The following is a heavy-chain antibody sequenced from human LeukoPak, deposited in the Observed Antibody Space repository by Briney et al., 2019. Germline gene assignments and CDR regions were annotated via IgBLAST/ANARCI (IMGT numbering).Heavy chain of an antibody. Sequence: ASVKVSCKASGYTFTGNYMHWVRQAPGQGLEWMGRINPNSGGTNYAQKFQGRVTMTRDTSISTAYMELSRLRSDDTAVYYCASVDYYDSSGYRDYWGQGTLVTVSS. D-gene: IGHD3-22*01. CDR3: ASVDYYDSSGYRDY. J-gene: IGHJ4*02. CDR1: GYTFTGNY. CDR2: INPNSGGT. V-gene: IGHV1-2*06.